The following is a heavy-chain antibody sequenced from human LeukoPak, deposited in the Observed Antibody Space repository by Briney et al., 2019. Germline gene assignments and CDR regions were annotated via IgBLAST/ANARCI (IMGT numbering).Heavy chain of an antibody. CDR1: GFTFSSYG. CDR3: AKAASSSWPSYYYGMDV. CDR2: ITGSGGNT. V-gene: IGHV3-23*01. Sequence: GGSLRLSCAASGFTFSSYGMHWVRQAPGKGLEWVSVITGSGGNTYYADSVKGRFTISKDNSKNTVYLQMSSLRVDDTAVYYCAKAASSSWPSYYYGMDVWGQGTTVTVSS. J-gene: IGHJ6*02. D-gene: IGHD6-13*01.